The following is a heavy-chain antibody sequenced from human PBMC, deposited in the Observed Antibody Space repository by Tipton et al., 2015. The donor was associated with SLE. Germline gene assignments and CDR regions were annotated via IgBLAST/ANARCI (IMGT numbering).Heavy chain of an antibody. V-gene: IGHV1-18*04. D-gene: IGHD3-3*01. J-gene: IGHJ3*02. CDR3: AGGGVRFLGGLRAFVI. CDR1: GYSFTDYF. Sequence: QSGAEVKKPGASVTVSCKASGYSFTDYFVHWVRQAPGQGLEWMGWISAYNGNTNYAQKLQGRVTMTTDTSTSTAYMELSSLRSEATAVYSCAGGGVRFLGGLRAFVIWGQGPLVTVSS. CDR2: ISAYNGNT.